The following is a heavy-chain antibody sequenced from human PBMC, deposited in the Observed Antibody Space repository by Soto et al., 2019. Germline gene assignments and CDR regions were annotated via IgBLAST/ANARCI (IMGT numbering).Heavy chain of an antibody. CDR3: PRPENSSSSYGMDV. CDR1: GFTFSSYS. D-gene: IGHD6-6*01. Sequence: GGSLRLSCAASGFTFSSYSMNWVRQAPGKGLEWVSYISSSSSTIYYADSVKGRFTISRDNAKNSLYLQMNSLRDEDTAVYYCPRPENSSSSYGMDVWGQGTTVTVSS. J-gene: IGHJ6*02. CDR2: ISSSSSTI. V-gene: IGHV3-48*02.